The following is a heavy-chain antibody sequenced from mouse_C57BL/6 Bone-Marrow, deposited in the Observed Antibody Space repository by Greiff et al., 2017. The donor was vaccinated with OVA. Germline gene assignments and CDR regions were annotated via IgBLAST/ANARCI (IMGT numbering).Heavy chain of an antibody. V-gene: IGHV1-72*01. J-gene: IGHJ1*03. D-gene: IGHD1-1*01. Sequence: VQLQESGAELVKPGASVKLSCKASGYTFTSYWLHWVKQRPGRGLEWIGRIDPNSGGTKYNEKFKSKATLTVDKPSSTAYMQLSSLTSEDSAVYYCARGDFYYYGSSRYFDVWGTGTTVTVSS. CDR2: IDPNSGGT. CDR1: GYTFTSYW. CDR3: ARGDFYYYGSSRYFDV.